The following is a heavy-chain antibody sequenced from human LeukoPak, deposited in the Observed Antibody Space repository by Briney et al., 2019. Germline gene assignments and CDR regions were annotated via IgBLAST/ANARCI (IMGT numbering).Heavy chain of an antibody. CDR3: AREAKVRGVSSGMDV. Sequence: DPSETLSLTCAVSGGSITSSDWWSWVRQPPGKGLEWIGEIYHSGSTNYNPSLKSRVTISVDKSKNQCSLKLSSVTAADTAVYYCAREAKVRGVSSGMDVWGQGTTVAASS. V-gene: IGHV4-4*02. CDR1: GGSITSSDW. CDR2: IYHSGST. D-gene: IGHD3-10*01. J-gene: IGHJ6*02.